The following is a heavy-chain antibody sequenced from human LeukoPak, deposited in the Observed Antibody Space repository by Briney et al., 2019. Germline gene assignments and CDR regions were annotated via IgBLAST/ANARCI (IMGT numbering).Heavy chain of an antibody. J-gene: IGHJ4*02. CDR1: GGSMSSSGYY. CDR2: IYYSGST. D-gene: IGHD6-19*01. Sequence: SDTLSLTCTVSGGSMSSSGYYWGWIRKPPGKGLEWIGSIYYSGSTYYNPSLKSRVTVSVDTSKNQFSLKLSSVTAADTAVYYCARGQWLPHFDYWGQGTLVTVSS. V-gene: IGHV4-39*07. CDR3: ARGQWLPHFDY.